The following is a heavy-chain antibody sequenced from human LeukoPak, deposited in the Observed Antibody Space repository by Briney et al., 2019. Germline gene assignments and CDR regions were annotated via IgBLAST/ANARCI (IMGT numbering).Heavy chain of an antibody. Sequence: ASVKVSCKASGYTFPGYYMHRVRQAPGQGLEWMGWINPKSGGTNYAQKFQGRVTMTRDTSISTAYMELSRLRSDDTAVYYCAREPPYDILTGYHFDYWGQGTLVTVSS. D-gene: IGHD3-9*01. CDR1: GYTFPGYY. CDR3: AREPPYDILTGYHFDY. CDR2: INPKSGGT. V-gene: IGHV1-2*02. J-gene: IGHJ4*02.